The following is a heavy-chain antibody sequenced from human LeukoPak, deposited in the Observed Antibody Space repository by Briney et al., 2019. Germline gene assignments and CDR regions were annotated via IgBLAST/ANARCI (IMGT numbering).Heavy chain of an antibody. CDR2: IYYSGST. CDR1: GGSISSYY. D-gene: IGHD3-22*01. V-gene: IGHV4-59*01. Sequence: SETLSLTCTVSGGSISSYYWSWIRQPPGKGLEWIGYIYYSGSTNYNPSLKSRVTISVDTSKNQFSLKLSSVTAADTVVYYCARETPYYDSSGPIDYWGQGTLVTVSS. CDR3: ARETPYYDSSGPIDY. J-gene: IGHJ4*02.